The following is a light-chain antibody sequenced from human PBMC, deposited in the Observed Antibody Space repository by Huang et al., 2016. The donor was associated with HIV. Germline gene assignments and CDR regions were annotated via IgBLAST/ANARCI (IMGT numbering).Light chain of an antibody. V-gene: IGKV1-33*01. Sequence: DIQMTQSPSSLSASAGDRVTITCQASQDISNYLNWYKQKPGKAPKLLIYDASNLETGVPSRFSGSGSGTDFTFTISSLQPEDIATYYCQQYDNLLLTFGGGTKVEIK. J-gene: IGKJ4*01. CDR2: DAS. CDR1: QDISNY. CDR3: QQYDNLLLT.